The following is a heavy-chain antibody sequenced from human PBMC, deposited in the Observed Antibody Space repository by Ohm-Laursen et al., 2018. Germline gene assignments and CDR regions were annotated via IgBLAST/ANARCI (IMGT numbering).Heavy chain of an antibody. CDR1: GFTFSSYA. CDR3: ARDPSRYSGSYPYYFDY. Sequence: SLRLSCAASGFTFSSYAMSWIRQAPGKGLEWVSYISSSGSTIYYADSVKGRFTISRDNAKNSLYLQMNSLRAEDTAVYYCARDPSRYSGSYPYYFDYWGQGTLVTVSS. D-gene: IGHD1-26*01. CDR2: ISSSGSTI. V-gene: IGHV3-11*01. J-gene: IGHJ4*02.